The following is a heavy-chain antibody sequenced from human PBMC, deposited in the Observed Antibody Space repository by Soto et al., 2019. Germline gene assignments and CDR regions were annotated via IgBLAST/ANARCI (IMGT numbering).Heavy chain of an antibody. J-gene: IGHJ4*02. CDR3: ARQIYDSDTGPNFQYYFDS. D-gene: IGHD3-22*01. CDR1: GDSSAGSW. V-gene: IGHV5-10-1*01. CDR2: IDPSDSQT. Sequence: GQSVNLSSKGSGDSSAGSWMTWVHQKTGKGPAWMGRIDPSDSQTYYSPSFRGHVTISVTKSITTVFLQWSSLRASDTAMYYCARQIYDSDTGPNFQYYFDSWGQGTPV.